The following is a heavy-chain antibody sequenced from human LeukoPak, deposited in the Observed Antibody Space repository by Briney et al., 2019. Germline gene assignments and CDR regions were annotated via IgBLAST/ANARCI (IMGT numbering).Heavy chain of an antibody. Sequence: GESLKIPCKGSGYSFTSYWIGWVRQMPGKGLEWMGIIYPGDSDTRYSPSFQGQVTISADKSISTAYLQWSSLKASDTAMYYCASAHNYDRNAFDIWGQGTMVTVSS. J-gene: IGHJ3*02. D-gene: IGHD3-3*01. CDR1: GYSFTSYW. CDR3: ASAHNYDRNAFDI. V-gene: IGHV5-51*01. CDR2: IYPGDSDT.